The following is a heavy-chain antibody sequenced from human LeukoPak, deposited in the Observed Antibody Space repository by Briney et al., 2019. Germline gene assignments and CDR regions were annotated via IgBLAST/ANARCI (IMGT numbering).Heavy chain of an antibody. CDR1: GGSFSAYY. CDR2: ISSSGSTI. V-gene: IGHV3-11*04. J-gene: IGHJ4*02. Sequence: LSLTCAVYGGSFSAYYWSWLRQAPGKGLEWVSYISSSGSTIYYADSVKGRFTISRDNAKNSLYLQMNSLRAEDTAVYYCARDYYGSGSFYLYWGQGTLVTVSS. CDR3: ARDYYGSGSFYLY. D-gene: IGHD3-10*01.